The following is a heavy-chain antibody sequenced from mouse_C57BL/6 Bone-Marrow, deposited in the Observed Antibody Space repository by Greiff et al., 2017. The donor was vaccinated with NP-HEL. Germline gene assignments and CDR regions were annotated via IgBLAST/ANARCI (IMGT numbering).Heavy chain of an antibody. Sequence: VQLQQSGAELVRPGASVKLSCKASGYTFTDSYINWVKQRPGQGLEWIARIYPGSGNTYYNEKFKGKATLTAEKSSSTAYMQLSSLTSEDSAVYFCARGCYGSSYSWFAYWGQGTLVTVSA. CDR1: GYTFTDSY. CDR3: ARGCYGSSYSWFAY. J-gene: IGHJ3*01. CDR2: IYPGSGNT. D-gene: IGHD1-1*01. V-gene: IGHV1-76*01.